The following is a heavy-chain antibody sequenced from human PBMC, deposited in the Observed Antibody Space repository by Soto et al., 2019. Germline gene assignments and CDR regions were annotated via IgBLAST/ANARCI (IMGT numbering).Heavy chain of an antibody. CDR1: GGSISSYY. D-gene: IGHD3-9*01. CDR2: FYYSGST. J-gene: IGHJ3*02. CDR3: AKYDFLAGTHDAFDI. Sequence: SETLSLTCTVSGGSISSYYWSWIRQPPGKGLEWIGYFYYSGSTNYNPSLKSRVTISVDTSKNQFSLKLSSVTAADMAMYYCAKYDFLAGTHDAFDIWGQGTMVTVSS. V-gene: IGHV4-59*08.